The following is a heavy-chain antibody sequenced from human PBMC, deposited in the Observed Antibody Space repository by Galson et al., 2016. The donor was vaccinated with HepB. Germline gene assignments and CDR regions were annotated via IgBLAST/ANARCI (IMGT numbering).Heavy chain of an antibody. CDR3: ARDHYFDSGGYSGWFDP. J-gene: IGHJ5*02. CDR2: IIPTFGSP. CDR1: GGTFGTFA. D-gene: IGHD3-22*01. V-gene: IGHV1-69*13. Sequence: SVKVSCKASGGTFGTFAISWVRQAPGQGLEWMGGIIPTFGSPNSAQKFQGRVTITADESTSTVYMDLNSLRSDDTAVYFCARDHYFDSGGYSGWFDPWGQGTLVTVSS.